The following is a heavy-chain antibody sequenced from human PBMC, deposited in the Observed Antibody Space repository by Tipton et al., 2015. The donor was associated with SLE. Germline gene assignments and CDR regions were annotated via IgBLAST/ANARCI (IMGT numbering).Heavy chain of an antibody. V-gene: IGHV4-31*03. Sequence: TLSLTCIVSGDSISSGGHYWSWIRQHLGKGLEWIGYIYYSGSTYYNPSLKSRVTISVDTSKNQFSLKLSSVTAADTAVYYCARSVRGRDYFDYWGQGTLVTVSS. CDR3: ARSVRGRDYFDY. J-gene: IGHJ4*02. CDR2: IYYSGST. D-gene: IGHD3-10*02. CDR1: GDSISSGGHY.